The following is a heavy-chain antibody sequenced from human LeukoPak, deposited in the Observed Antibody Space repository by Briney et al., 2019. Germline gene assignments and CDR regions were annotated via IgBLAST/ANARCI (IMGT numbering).Heavy chain of an antibody. J-gene: IGHJ5*02. Sequence: SETLSLTRAVYGGTFSGYFWSWVRQPPGEGLEWIGEINHSGSTNYNPSLNSRGTISVDPSKNQFYLKMSSVTAADTAVYYCARGSFDSSGYYIGWFDPWGQGTLVTVSS. CDR1: GGTFSGYF. D-gene: IGHD3-22*01. CDR3: ARGSFDSSGYYIGWFDP. CDR2: INHSGST. V-gene: IGHV4-34*01.